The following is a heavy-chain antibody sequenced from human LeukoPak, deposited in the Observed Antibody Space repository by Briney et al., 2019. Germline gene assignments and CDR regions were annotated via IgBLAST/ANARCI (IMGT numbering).Heavy chain of an antibody. V-gene: IGHV3-30*02. CDR2: IRYDGSNK. D-gene: IGHD2-2*01. CDR3: AKDGDCSSTSCYPGYFDY. J-gene: IGHJ4*02. CDR1: GFTFSCYG. Sequence: GGSLRLSCAASGFTFSCYGMHWVRQAPGKGLEWVAFIRYDGSNKYYADSVKGRFTISRDNSKNTLYLQMNSLRAEDTAVYYCAKDGDCSSTSCYPGYFDYWGQGTLVTVSS.